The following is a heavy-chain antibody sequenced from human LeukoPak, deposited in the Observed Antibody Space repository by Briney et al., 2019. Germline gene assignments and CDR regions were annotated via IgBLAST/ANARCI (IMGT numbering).Heavy chain of an antibody. CDR3: ARIRYTDWFDP. V-gene: IGHV1-18*01. J-gene: IGHJ5*02. CDR2: IRAYNGNT. Sequence: ASVEVSCKASGYTFTNYGISWVRQAPGQGLEWMGWIRAYNGNTNYAQKLQGRVTMTTNTSTSTANRELRGLRSDDSAVYYCARIRYTDWFDPWGQGTLVTVSS. CDR1: GYTFTNYG. D-gene: IGHD2-2*02.